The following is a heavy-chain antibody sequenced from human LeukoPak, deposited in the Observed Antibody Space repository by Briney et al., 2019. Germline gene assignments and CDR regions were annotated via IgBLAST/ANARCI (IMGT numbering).Heavy chain of an antibody. CDR2: ISAYNGNT. Sequence: ASVKVSCKASGYTFTGYYMHWVRQAPGQGLEWMGWISAYNGNTNYAQKLQGRVTMTTDTSTSTAYMELRSLRSDDTAVYYCARAGPPYCGGDCYNENWGQGTLVTVSS. CDR3: ARAGPPYCGGDCYNEN. CDR1: GYTFTGYY. D-gene: IGHD2-21*02. V-gene: IGHV1-18*04. J-gene: IGHJ4*02.